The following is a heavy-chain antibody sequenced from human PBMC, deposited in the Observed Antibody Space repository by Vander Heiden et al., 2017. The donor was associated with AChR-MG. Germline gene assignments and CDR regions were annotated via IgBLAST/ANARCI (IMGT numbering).Heavy chain of an antibody. CDR2: IIPIFGTA. CDR1: GGTFSSYA. J-gene: IGHJ4*02. CDR3: ARAPSYDILTGYYKNYFDY. Sequence: QVQLVQSGAAVKKPGSSVKVSCKASGGTFSSYAISWVRQAPGQGLEWMGGIIPIFGTANYEQKFQGRVTITADKSTSTAYMELSSLRSEDTAVYYCARAPSYDILTGYYKNYFDYWGQGTLVTVSS. V-gene: IGHV1-69*06. D-gene: IGHD3-9*01.